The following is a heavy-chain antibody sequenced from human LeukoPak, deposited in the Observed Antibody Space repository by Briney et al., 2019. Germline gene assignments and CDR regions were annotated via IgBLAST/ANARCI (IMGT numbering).Heavy chain of an antibody. CDR2: IYSGGST. CDR3: ARDADYDSSGYLNDY. CDR1: GFTVSSNY. V-gene: IGHV3-66*01. D-gene: IGHD3-22*01. J-gene: IGHJ4*02. Sequence: PGGSLRLSCAASGFTVSSNYMSWVRQAPGKGLEWVSVIYSGGSTYYADSVKGRYTISRDNSKNTLYLQMNSLRAEDTAVYYCARDADYDSSGYLNDYWGQGTLVTVSS.